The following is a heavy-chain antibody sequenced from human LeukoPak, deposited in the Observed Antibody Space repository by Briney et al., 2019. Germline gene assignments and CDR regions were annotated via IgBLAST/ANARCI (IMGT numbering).Heavy chain of an antibody. Sequence: PSETLSLTCTVFGGSISTANFYWGWVRQPPGKGLEWIGNNYYRGSTYYNMSLNSRVTISVDTSKNHFSLQLRSLTAADTAVYYCGVMIRGTFDYWGQGTPVTVSS. CDR2: NYYRGST. V-gene: IGHV4-39*01. CDR3: GVMIRGTFDY. J-gene: IGHJ4*02. D-gene: IGHD3-10*01. CDR1: GGSISTANFY.